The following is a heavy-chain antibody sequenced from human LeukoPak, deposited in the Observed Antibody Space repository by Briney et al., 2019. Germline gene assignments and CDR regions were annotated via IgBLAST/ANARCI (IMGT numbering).Heavy chain of an antibody. CDR2: IRYDGSNK. D-gene: IGHD1-26*01. Sequence: GGSLRLSCAASGFTFSSYGMHWVRQAPGKGLEWVAFIRYDGSNKYYADSVKGRFTISRDNSKNTLYLQMNTLRAEDTAVYYCARFKGATKGDFDYWGQGTLVTVSS. CDR3: ARFKGATKGDFDY. V-gene: IGHV3-30*02. CDR1: GFTFSSYG. J-gene: IGHJ4*02.